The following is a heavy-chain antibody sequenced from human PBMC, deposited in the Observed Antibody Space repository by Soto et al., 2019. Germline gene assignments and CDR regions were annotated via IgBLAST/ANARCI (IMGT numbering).Heavy chain of an antibody. V-gene: IGHV3-30-3*01. J-gene: IGHJ4*02. D-gene: IGHD1-26*01. CDR2: ISYDGSNK. Sequence: GGSLRLSCAASGFTFSSYAIHWVRQAPGKGLEWVAVISYDGSNKYYADSVKGRFTISRDNSKNTLYLQMNSLRAEDTAVYYCASNGGSYYYPYYFDYWGQGTLVTVSS. CDR1: GFTFSSYA. CDR3: ASNGGSYYYPYYFDY.